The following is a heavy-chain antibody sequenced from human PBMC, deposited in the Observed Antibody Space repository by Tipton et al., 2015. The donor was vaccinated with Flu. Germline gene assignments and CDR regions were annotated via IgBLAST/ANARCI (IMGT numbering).Heavy chain of an antibody. CDR1: GFTFSSYA. J-gene: IGHJ1*01. CDR2: ISGSAGRT. Sequence: SLRLSCAASGFTFSSYAMSWVRQASGKGLEWVSAISGSAGRTYYADSVKGRFTISRDNSKNTLFMQMNSLRAEDTAVYYCAKDPPVAGASRCFQPGGQGTLVTVSS. D-gene: IGHD6-19*01. CDR3: AKDPPVAGASRCFQP. V-gene: IGHV3-23*01.